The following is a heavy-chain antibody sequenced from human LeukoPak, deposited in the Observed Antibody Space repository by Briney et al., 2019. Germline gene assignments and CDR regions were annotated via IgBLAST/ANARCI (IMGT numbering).Heavy chain of an antibody. CDR3: ADTGDCSSTSCYFEYFQH. CDR1: GFTFSSYS. V-gene: IGHV3-21*01. D-gene: IGHD2-2*01. J-gene: IGHJ1*01. CDR2: ISSSSSYI. Sequence: GSLRLSCAASGFTFSSYSMNWVRQAPGKGLEWVSSISSSSSYIYYADSVKGRFTISRDNAKNSLCLQMNSLRAEDTAVYYCADTGDCSSTSCYFEYFQHWGQGTLVTVSS.